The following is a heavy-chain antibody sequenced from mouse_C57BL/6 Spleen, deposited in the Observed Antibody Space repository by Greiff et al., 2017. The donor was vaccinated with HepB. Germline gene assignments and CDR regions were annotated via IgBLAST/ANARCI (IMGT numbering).Heavy chain of an antibody. J-gene: IGHJ2*01. CDR3: AREGLLYYFDY. V-gene: IGHV1-82*01. CDR2: IYPGDGDT. CDR1: GYAFSSSW. Sequence: QVQLKESGPELVKPGASVKISCKASGYAFSSSWMNWVKQRPGKGLEWIGRIYPGDGDTNYNGKFKGKATLTADKSSSTAYMQLSSLTSEDSAVYFCAREGLLYYFDYWGQGTTLTVSS. D-gene: IGHD3-1*01.